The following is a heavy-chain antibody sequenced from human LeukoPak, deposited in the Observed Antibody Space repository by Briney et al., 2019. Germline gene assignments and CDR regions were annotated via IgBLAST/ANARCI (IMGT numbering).Heavy chain of an antibody. CDR2: IWYDGSNK. CDR1: GFTFSGYG. J-gene: IGHJ4*02. Sequence: PGGSLRLSCAASGFTFSGYGMHWVRQAPGKGLEWVAVIWYDGSNKYYADSVKGRFTISRDNSKNTLYLQMNSLRAEDTAVYYCARDPGIVVVNYYFDYWGQGTLVTVSS. CDR3: ARDPGIVVVNYYFDY. D-gene: IGHD3-22*01. V-gene: IGHV3-33*01.